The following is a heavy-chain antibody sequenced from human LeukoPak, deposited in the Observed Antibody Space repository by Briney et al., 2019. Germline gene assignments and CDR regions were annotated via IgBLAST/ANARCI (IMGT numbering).Heavy chain of an antibody. CDR3: ARGSSGGSCYSCWFDP. D-gene: IGHD2-15*01. CDR2: IIPIFGTA. V-gene: IGHV1-69*13. Sequence: ASVKVSCMASGGTFSSYAISWVRQAPGQGREWMGGIIPIFGTANYAQKFQGRVTITADESTSTAYMELNSLRSEDTAVYYCARGSSGGSCYSCWFDPWGQGTLVTVSS. J-gene: IGHJ5*02. CDR1: GGTFSSYA.